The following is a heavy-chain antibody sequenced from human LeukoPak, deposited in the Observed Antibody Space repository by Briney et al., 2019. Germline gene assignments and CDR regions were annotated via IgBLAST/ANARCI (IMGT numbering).Heavy chain of an antibody. CDR1: GGSISSYY. V-gene: IGHV4-59*12. J-gene: IGHJ5*02. D-gene: IGHD3-10*01. Sequence: SETLSLTCTVSGGSISSYYWSWIRQPPGKGLEWIGYIYYSGSTNYNPSLKSRVAISVDTSKNQFSLKLSSVTAADTAVYYCARGRPPRYYYGSGSYYKWLDPWGQGTLVTVSS. CDR2: IYYSGST. CDR3: ARGRPPRYYYGSGSYYKWLDP.